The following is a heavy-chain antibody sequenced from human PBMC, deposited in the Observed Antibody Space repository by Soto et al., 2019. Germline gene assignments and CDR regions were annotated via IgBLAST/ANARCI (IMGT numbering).Heavy chain of an antibody. CDR2: INHSGST. CDR1: GGSFSGYY. CDR3: ARGMGSSWYRDYYYYGMDV. Sequence: PSETLSLTCAVYGGSFSGYYWSWIRQPPGKGLEWIGEINHSGSTNYNPSLKSRVTISVDTSKNQFSLKLSSVTAAVTAVYYCARGMGSSWYRDYYYYGMDVWGQGTTVTVSS. D-gene: IGHD6-13*01. V-gene: IGHV4-34*01. J-gene: IGHJ6*02.